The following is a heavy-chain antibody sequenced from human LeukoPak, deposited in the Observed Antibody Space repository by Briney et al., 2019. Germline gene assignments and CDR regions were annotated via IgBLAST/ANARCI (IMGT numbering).Heavy chain of an antibody. CDR2: INPNSGGT. V-gene: IGHV1-2*02. CDR3: ARVDTESY. CDR1: GYSFTSYW. Sequence: GESLKTSCKGSGYSFTSYWIAWVRQAPGQGLEWMGWINPNSGGTNYAQKFQGRVTMTRDTSISTAYMELSRLRSDDTAVYYCARVDTESYWGQGTLVTVSS. J-gene: IGHJ4*02.